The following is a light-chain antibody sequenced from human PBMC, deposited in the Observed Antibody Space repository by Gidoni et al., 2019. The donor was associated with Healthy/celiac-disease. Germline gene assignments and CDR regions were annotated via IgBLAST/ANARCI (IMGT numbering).Light chain of an antibody. J-gene: IGKJ1*01. CDR2: AAS. V-gene: IGKV1D-8*01. CDR3: EQYYSFPLT. CDR1: QVILSY. Sequence: VIWMTQSPSLLSASTGDRVTISCRMSQVILSYLAWYQQKPGKAPELLIYAASTLQSGVPSRFRGSGFGTDFTLTISCLQSEEFATYYVEQYYSFPLTFGQXTKVEIK.